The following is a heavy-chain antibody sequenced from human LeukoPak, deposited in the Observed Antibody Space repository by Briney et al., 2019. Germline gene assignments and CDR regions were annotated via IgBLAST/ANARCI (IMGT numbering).Heavy chain of an antibody. D-gene: IGHD5-12*01. V-gene: IGHV1-2*04. CDR2: INANSGVT. J-gene: IGHJ3*02. CDR3: ARAQYIVATNLQGAFDI. CDR1: GYTFTGYY. Sequence: ASVKVSCKASGYTFTGYYMHWVRQAPGQGLEWLGWINANSGVTNYAQKFQGWVTMTRDTSISAAYMELSRLRSDDTAVYYCARAQYIVATNLQGAFDIWGQGTMVTVSS.